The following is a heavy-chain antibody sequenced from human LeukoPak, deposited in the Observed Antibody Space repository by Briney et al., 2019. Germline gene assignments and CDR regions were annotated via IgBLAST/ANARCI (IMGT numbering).Heavy chain of an antibody. D-gene: IGHD4-11*01. Sequence: SETLSLTCTVSGGSISSSSYYWGWIRQPPGKGLEWIGSIYYSGSTYYNPSLKSRVTISEDTSKIQFSLKLSSVTAADTAVYYCARTYSNYGGSYYYYYMDVWGKGTTVTVSS. J-gene: IGHJ6*03. CDR3: ARTYSNYGGSYYYYYMDV. CDR1: GGSISSSSYY. CDR2: IYYSGST. V-gene: IGHV4-39*01.